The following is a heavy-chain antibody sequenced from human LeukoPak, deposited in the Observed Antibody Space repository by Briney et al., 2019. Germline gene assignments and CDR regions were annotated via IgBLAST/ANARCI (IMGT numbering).Heavy chain of an antibody. CDR3: ARDRGLYCSSTSCYLQLYYYMDV. Sequence: ASVKVSCKASGCTFTTYGISWVRQAPGQGLEWMGWISGYNGNTNYAQNLQGRVTMTTDTSTSTAYMELRSLRSDDTAVYYCARDRGLYCSSTSCYLQLYYYMDVWGKGTTVTV. D-gene: IGHD2-2*01. CDR2: ISGYNGNT. V-gene: IGHV1-18*01. CDR1: GCTFTTYG. J-gene: IGHJ6*03.